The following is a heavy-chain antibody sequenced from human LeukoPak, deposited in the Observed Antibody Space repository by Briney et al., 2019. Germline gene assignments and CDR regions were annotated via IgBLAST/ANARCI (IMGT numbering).Heavy chain of an antibody. CDR2: ISESSSHT. J-gene: IGHJ6*02. CDR3: ARDRAVKARIGGMDV. D-gene: IGHD5-24*01. V-gene: IGHV3-21*06. CDR1: GFTFSSYG. Sequence: PGRSLRLSCAASGFTFSSYGMHWVRQAPGKGLEWVSYISESSSHTYNADSVKGRFTISRDNAKNSLYLQMNSLRVEDTGIYYCARDRAVKARIGGMDVWGQGTTVIVSS.